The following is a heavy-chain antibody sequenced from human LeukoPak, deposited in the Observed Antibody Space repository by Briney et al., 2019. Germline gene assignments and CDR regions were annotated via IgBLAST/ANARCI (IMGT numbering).Heavy chain of an antibody. V-gene: IGHV1-18*01. J-gene: IGHJ3*02. D-gene: IGHD4-11*01. CDR2: ISAYNGNT. CDR3: ASSSVGYSNYRDSAFDI. CDR1: GYTFTSYG. Sequence: ASVKVSCKASGYTFTSYGISWVRQAPGQGLEWMGWISAYNGNTNYAQKLQGRVTMTTDTSTSTAYMELRSLRSDDTAVYYCASSSVGYSNYRDSAFDIWGQGTMVTVSS.